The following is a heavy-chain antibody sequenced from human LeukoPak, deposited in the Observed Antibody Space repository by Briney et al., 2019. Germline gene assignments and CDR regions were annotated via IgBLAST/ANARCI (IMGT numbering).Heavy chain of an antibody. CDR1: GFTFSSYE. Sequence: PGGSLRLPCAASGFTFSSYEMNWVRQAPGKGLEWVSYISSSGSTIYYADSVKGRFTISRDNAKNSLYLQMNSLRAEDMALYYCAKDYGSGSNLRYYYMDVWGKGTTVTVSS. CDR3: AKDYGSGSNLRYYYMDV. V-gene: IGHV3-48*03. J-gene: IGHJ6*03. D-gene: IGHD3-10*01. CDR2: ISSSGSTI.